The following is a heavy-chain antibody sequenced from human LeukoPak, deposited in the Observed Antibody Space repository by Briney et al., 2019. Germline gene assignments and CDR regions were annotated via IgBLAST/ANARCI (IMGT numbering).Heavy chain of an antibody. CDR1: GGTFSSYA. V-gene: IGHV1-69*04. J-gene: IGHJ3*02. CDR3: AREAAMEAFDI. CDR2: IIPILGIA. D-gene: IGHD5-18*01. Sequence: GASVKVSCKASGGTFSSYAISWVRQAPGQGLEWMGRIIPILGIANYAQKFQGRVTITADKSTSTAYMELSSLRSEDTAVYYCAREAAMEAFDIWGQGTMVTVSS.